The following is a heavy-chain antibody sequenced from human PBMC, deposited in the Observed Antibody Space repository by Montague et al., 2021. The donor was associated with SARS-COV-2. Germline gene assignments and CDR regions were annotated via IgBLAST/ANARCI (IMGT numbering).Heavy chain of an antibody. V-gene: IGHV5-51*01. Sequence: QSGAEVKKPGESLKISCKGSGYSLISYWIGWVRQMPGKGLEWMGIIYPSDSETRYSPSFQGQVTISADKSISTAYLQWSSLKASDTAMYYCVRLGGLRDYYYYGMDVWGQGTTVTVSS. D-gene: IGHD5-12*01. J-gene: IGHJ6*02. CDR2: IYPSDSET. CDR3: VRLGGLRDYYYYGMDV. CDR1: GYSLISYW.